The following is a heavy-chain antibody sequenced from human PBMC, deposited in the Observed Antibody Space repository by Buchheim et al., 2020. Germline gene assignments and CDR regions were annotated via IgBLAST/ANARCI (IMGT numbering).Heavy chain of an antibody. D-gene: IGHD3-16*02. J-gene: IGHJ5*02. CDR3: ARGYRTSERWFDP. CDR1: GGSFSGYY. V-gene: IGHV4-34*01. CDR2: INHSGST. Sequence: QVQLQQWGAGLLKPSETLSLTCAVYGGSFSGYYWSWIRQPPGKGLEWIGEINHSGSTNYNPSLKSRVTISVDTYKNQFSLKLSSVTAADTAVYYCARGYRTSERWFDPWGQGTL.